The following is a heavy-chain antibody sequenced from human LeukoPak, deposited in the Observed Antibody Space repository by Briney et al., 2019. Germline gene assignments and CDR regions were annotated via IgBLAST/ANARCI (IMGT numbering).Heavy chain of an antibody. Sequence: GASVKVSCKASGGTFSSYAISWVRQAPGQGLEWMGRIIPILGIANYAQKFQGRVTITADKSTSTAYMELSSLRSEDTAVYYCARDNHAGGVVIIWGQGTLVTVSS. D-gene: IGHD3-3*01. J-gene: IGHJ4*02. CDR2: IIPILGIA. CDR1: GGTFSSYA. CDR3: ARDNHAGGVVII. V-gene: IGHV1-69*04.